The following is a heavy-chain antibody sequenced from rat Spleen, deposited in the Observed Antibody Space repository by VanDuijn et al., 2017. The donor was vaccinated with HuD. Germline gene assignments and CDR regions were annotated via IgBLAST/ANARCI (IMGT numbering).Heavy chain of an antibody. CDR3: TRVGYSSFLRYFDY. CDR1: GFSLTTYH. Sequence: QVQLKESGPGLVQPSQTLSLTCTVSGFSLTTYHVSWVRQPPGKGLEWMGVIWTGGNTAYNSLLKSRLSISRDTSKSQVFLKMNGLQTKDTATYYCTRVGYSSFLRYFDYWGQGVMVTVSS. V-gene: IGHV2-43*01. D-gene: IGHD1-2*01. CDR2: IWTGGNT. J-gene: IGHJ2*01.